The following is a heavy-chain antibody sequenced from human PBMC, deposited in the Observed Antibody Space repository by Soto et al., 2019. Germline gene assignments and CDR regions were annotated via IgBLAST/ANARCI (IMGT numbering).Heavy chain of an antibody. V-gene: IGHV1-24*01. D-gene: IGHD3-10*01. CDR3: ATLKSDLGLSGNYFNCFDY. J-gene: IGHJ4*02. CDR1: GYTLTELS. CDR2: FDPEDADT. Sequence: WASVKVSCKVSGYTLTELSMHWVRQAPGKGLEWMGGFDPEDADTIYAQKFQGRVTMTEDTSTDTAYMELSNLRSEDTAVYYCATLKSDLGLSGNYFNCFDYWGQGTLVTVSS.